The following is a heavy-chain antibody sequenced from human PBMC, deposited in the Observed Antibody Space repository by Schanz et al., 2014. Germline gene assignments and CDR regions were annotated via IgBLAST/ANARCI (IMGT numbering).Heavy chain of an antibody. CDR3: AKSQGSSFDS. V-gene: IGHV3-23*04. D-gene: IGHD6-13*01. Sequence: VQLVESGGGVVQPGRSLRLSCAASGFTFSAYAMTWVRQIPGKGLEWVSAISASGGTTYYADSVKGRFTISRDNSKSTLYLQMSSLRAEDTAVYYCAKSQGSSFDSWGQGTLVTVSS. CDR1: GFTFSAYA. CDR2: ISASGGTT. J-gene: IGHJ4*02.